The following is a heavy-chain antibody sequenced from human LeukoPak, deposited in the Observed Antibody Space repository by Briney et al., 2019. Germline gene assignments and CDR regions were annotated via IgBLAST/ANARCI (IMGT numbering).Heavy chain of an antibody. Sequence: GGSLRLSCAASGFTFSSYWMRWVRQAPGKGLVWVSRINSDGSSTSYADSVKGRFTISRDNAKNTLYLQMNSLRAEDTAVYYCAKRYSGSNHYFDYWGQGTLVTVSS. V-gene: IGHV3-74*01. D-gene: IGHD1-26*01. J-gene: IGHJ4*02. CDR1: GFTFSSYW. CDR2: INSDGSST. CDR3: AKRYSGSNHYFDY.